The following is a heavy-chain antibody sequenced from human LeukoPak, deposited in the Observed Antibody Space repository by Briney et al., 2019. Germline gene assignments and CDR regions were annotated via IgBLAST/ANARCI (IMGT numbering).Heavy chain of an antibody. Sequence: QASETLSLTCTVSGGSISSGGYYWSWIRQHPGKGLEWIGYIYYSGSTYYNPSLKSRVTISVDTSKNQFSLKLSSVTAADTAVYYCARDFNDAFDIWGQGTMVTVSS. CDR3: ARDFNDAFDI. J-gene: IGHJ3*02. CDR1: GGSISSGGYY. V-gene: IGHV4-31*03. CDR2: IYYSGST.